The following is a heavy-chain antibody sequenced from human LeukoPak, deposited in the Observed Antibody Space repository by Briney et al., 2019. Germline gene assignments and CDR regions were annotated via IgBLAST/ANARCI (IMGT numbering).Heavy chain of an antibody. Sequence: VASVKVSCKASGYSFTSYDINWVRQATGQGLEWMGWTNPNSGNTGSAQKFQGRVTMTRNTSISTAYMELSNLRSEDTAVYYCARRVAAGGTCMGYWGQGTLVTVSS. V-gene: IGHV1-8*01. J-gene: IGHJ4*02. CDR3: ARRVAAGGTCMGY. CDR2: TNPNSGNT. D-gene: IGHD6-13*01. CDR1: GYSFTSYD.